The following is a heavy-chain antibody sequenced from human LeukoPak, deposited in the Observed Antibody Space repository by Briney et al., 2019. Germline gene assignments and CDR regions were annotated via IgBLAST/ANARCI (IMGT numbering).Heavy chain of an antibody. J-gene: IGHJ3*02. CDR2: ISWNSGSI. D-gene: IGHD5-18*01. Sequence: SLRLSCAASGFTFDDYAMHWVRQAPGKGLEWVSGISWNSGSIGYADSVKGRFTISRDNAKNSLYLQMNSLRAEDTALYYCAKGRGYSYGYDAFDIWGQGTMVTVSS. CDR1: GFTFDDYA. V-gene: IGHV3-9*01. CDR3: AKGRGYSYGYDAFDI.